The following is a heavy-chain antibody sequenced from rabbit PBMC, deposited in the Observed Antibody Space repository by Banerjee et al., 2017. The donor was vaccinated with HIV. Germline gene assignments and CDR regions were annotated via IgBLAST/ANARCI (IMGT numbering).Heavy chain of an antibody. D-gene: IGHD1-1*01. CDR1: GFTISSGYD. Sequence: QSLEESGGDLVKPGASLTLTCKASGFTISSGYDICWVRQAPGKGLEWIGCINTGSGTTYYASWAKGRFSISRSTSLNTVTLQMTSLTAADTATYFCARDLGGVIGWNFNLWGQGTLVTVS. V-gene: IGHV1S40*01. CDR2: INTGSGTT. CDR3: ARDLGGVIGWNFNL. J-gene: IGHJ4*01.